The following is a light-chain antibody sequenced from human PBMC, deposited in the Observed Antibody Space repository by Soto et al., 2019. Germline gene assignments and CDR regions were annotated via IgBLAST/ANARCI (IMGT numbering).Light chain of an antibody. J-gene: IGLJ2*01. CDR3: QSYDSSLSGVV. CDR1: TSNFGAGYD. Sequence: QSVLTQPPSVSGAPGQRVTIACTGSTSNFGAGYDVHWYHQVPGTAPKLLIYGNNNRPSGVPDRFSGSRSGTSASLAITGLQAEDEADYYCQSYDSSLSGVVFGGGTKLTVL. V-gene: IGLV1-40*01. CDR2: GNN.